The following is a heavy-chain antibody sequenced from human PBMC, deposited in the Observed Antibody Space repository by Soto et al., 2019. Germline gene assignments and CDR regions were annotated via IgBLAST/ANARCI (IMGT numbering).Heavy chain of an antibody. CDR1: GYTFTSYG. V-gene: IGHV1-18*04. D-gene: IGHD3-10*01. CDR2: ISTYNGNT. J-gene: IGHJ6*02. Sequence: QVQLVQSGAEVKKPGASVKVSCKASGYTFTSYGISWVRQAPGQGLEWTGWISTYNGNTYYAQKLQGRVTMTTDTATRTAYMELRSLRSDDTAVYCGARDGQATMVRGVRGGSYNYYGMDVWGQGTTVTVSS. CDR3: ARDGQATMVRGVRGGSYNYYGMDV.